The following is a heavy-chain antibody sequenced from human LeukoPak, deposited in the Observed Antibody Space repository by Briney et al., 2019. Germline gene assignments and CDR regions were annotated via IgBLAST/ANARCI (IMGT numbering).Heavy chain of an antibody. CDR2: GSDSGGT. Sequence: SETLSLTCAVYGGSLNGHYWSWIRQPPGKGLEWIGEGSDSGGTKFNPSLKSRVTISADTSKNQFSLKLSSVTAADTAVYYCARQEAPLNWFDPWGQGTLVTVSS. CDR1: GGSLNGHY. J-gene: IGHJ5*02. CDR3: ARQEAPLNWFDP. V-gene: IGHV4-34*01.